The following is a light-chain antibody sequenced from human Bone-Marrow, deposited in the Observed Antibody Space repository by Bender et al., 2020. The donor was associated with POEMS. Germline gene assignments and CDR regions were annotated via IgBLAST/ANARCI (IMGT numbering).Light chain of an antibody. CDR1: SSDVGGYNS. V-gene: IGLV2-14*03. J-gene: IGLJ2*01. CDR2: DVI. Sequence: QSALTQPASVSGSPGQSVTISCTGTSSDVGGYNSVSWYQQHPGKAPKLMIFDVINRASGVSDRFSGSKSGNTASLTISGLQPEDEADYHCSSFTSRSIVIFGGGTRVTVL. CDR3: SSFTSRSIVI.